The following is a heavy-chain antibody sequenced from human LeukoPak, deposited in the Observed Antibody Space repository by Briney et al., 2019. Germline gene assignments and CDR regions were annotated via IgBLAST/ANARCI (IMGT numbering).Heavy chain of an antibody. D-gene: IGHD3-10*01. CDR3: ARQTMGVRGGEWDY. Sequence: GESLKISCKGSGYRFKEYSIGWVRQMPGKGLEWMGIIYPDDSDIRYSPSFQGQVTISADRSISIAYLQWSSLKASDTAIYYCARQTMGVRGGEWDYWGQGTLVTVSS. J-gene: IGHJ4*02. CDR1: GYRFKEYS. V-gene: IGHV5-51*01. CDR2: IYPDDSDI.